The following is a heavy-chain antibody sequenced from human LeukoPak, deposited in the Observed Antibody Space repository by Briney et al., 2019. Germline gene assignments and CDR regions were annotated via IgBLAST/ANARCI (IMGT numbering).Heavy chain of an antibody. CDR3: ARDLGGWYFDY. J-gene: IGHJ4*02. D-gene: IGHD2-15*01. V-gene: IGHV3-21*01. CDR2: ITSTSTYI. Sequence: GGSLRLSCAASGFTFSSYTINWVRQAPGKGLEWVSSITSTSTYIYYSDSVKGRFTISRDNAKNSLYLQMNSLRAEDTAVYYCARDLGGWYFDYWGQGTLVTVST. CDR1: GFTFSSYT.